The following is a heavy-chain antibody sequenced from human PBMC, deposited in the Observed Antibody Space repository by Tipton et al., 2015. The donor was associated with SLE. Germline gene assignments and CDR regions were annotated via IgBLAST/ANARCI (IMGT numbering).Heavy chain of an antibody. CDR1: GGSISSYY. D-gene: IGHD2-8*01. V-gene: IGHV4-59*04. J-gene: IGHJ5*02. CDR3: ARHDTNYGRNWFDP. Sequence: TLSLTCTVSGGSISSYYWAWIRQPPGKGLEWIGSIYHRGNTYYNPSLKSRVAVSVDTSKNQFSLSLSSVTAADTAVYYCARHDTNYGRNWFDPWGQGTLVTVSS. CDR2: IYHRGNT.